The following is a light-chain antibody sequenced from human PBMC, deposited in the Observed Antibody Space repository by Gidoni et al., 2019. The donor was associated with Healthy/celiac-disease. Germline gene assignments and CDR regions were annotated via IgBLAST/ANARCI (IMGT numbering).Light chain of an antibody. V-gene: IGKV3-11*01. CDR3: QQRSNWLVT. J-gene: IGKJ3*01. CDR1: QSVSSY. CDR2: DAS. Sequence: EIVLTPSPATLSLSPGERATLSCRASQSVSSYLAWYQQKPGQAPRLLIYDASNRATGIPARFSGSGSGTDFTLTISSLEPEDFAVYYCQQRSNWLVTFXPXTKVDIK.